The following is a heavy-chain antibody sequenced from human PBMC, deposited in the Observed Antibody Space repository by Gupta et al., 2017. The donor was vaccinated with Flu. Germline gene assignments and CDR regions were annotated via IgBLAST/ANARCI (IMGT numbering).Heavy chain of an antibody. CDR3: ARGARGGSYLVY. CDR1: GLTFSSYD. CDR2: IGTAGDT. D-gene: IGHD1-26*01. V-gene: IGHV3-13*04. J-gene: IGHJ4*02. Sequence: EVQLVESGGGLVQPGGSLRLSCAASGLTFSSYDMHWVRQATGKGLEWVSAIGTAGDTYYPGSVKGRFTISRENAKNSLYLQMNSLRAGDTAVYYCARGARGGSYLVYWGQGTLVTVSS.